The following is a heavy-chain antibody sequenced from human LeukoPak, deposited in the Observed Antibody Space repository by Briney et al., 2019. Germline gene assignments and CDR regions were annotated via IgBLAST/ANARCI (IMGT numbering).Heavy chain of an antibody. CDR1: GYSFTSYW. Sequence: GESLKISCKGSGYSFTSYWIGWVRQMPRKGLEWMGIIYPGDSDTRYSPSFQGQVTISADKSISTAYLQWSSLKASDTAMYYCARILDQDSSGIPGSYWGQGTLVTVSS. CDR2: IYPGDSDT. V-gene: IGHV5-51*01. D-gene: IGHD3-22*01. CDR3: ARILDQDSSGIPGSY. J-gene: IGHJ4*02.